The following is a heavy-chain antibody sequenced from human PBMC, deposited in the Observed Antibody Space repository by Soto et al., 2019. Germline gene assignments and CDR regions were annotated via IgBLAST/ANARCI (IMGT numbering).Heavy chain of an antibody. CDR3: ARVLNDGRFDY. V-gene: IGHV3-7*01. CDR2: INQNGGAM. J-gene: IGHJ4*02. Sequence: EVQLVESGGGLVQPGGSLRLSCAASGFTFSNYWMTWVRQAPGKGLEWVASINQNGGAMHYVDSVKGRFTVSRDNAKKPLDLEVNSLRGEDKAVIYCARVLNDGRFDYWGQGTLVTVSS. CDR1: GFTFSNYW.